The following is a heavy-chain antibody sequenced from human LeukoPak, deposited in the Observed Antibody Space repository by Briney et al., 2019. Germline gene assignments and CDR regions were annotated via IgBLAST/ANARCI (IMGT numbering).Heavy chain of an antibody. Sequence: GGSLRLSCTASGFTFSSYAMNWVRQAPGKGLEWISYISDSSTTIYYEDSVKGRFTTSRDNAKNSLHLQMNSLRVEDTAVYYCVRDQGAPDYGGQGTLVTVSS. CDR1: GFTFSSYA. J-gene: IGHJ4*02. CDR2: ISDSSTTI. CDR3: VRDQGAPDY. V-gene: IGHV3-48*01. D-gene: IGHD1-26*01.